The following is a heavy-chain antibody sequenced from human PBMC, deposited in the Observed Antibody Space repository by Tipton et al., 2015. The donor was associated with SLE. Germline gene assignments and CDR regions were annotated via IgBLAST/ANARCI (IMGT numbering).Heavy chain of an antibody. Sequence: QLVQSGAEVKKPGESLKISCKGSGYSFSTYWIGWVRQMPGKGLEWMGIIYPGDSDTRYSPPFQGQVTISVDKSINTAYLQWSSLQASDTAMYYCARHATEVTGGDYWGQGTLVTVSS. CDR3: ARHATEVTGGDY. V-gene: IGHV5-51*01. D-gene: IGHD2-8*02. J-gene: IGHJ4*02. CDR1: GYSFSTYW. CDR2: IYPGDSDT.